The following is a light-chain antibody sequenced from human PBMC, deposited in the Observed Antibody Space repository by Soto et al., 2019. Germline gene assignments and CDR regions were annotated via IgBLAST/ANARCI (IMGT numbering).Light chain of an antibody. CDR2: DVS. V-gene: IGKV3-11*01. J-gene: IGKJ1*01. Sequence: SVLTQSPATLSLSHGERATLSCRASQSVSSYLIWYQQKPGQAPRLLIYDVSNRATGIPARFSGSGSGTDFSLTISSLEPEDFAVYYCQQRSHWPRTFGQGTKVDIK. CDR1: QSVSSY. CDR3: QQRSHWPRT.